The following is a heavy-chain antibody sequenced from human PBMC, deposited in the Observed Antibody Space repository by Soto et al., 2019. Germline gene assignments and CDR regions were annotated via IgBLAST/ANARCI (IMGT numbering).Heavy chain of an antibody. CDR1: GFTFSSYA. CDR2: ISYDGSNK. CDR3: ARDWTTVVHPFGFDP. D-gene: IGHD4-17*01. J-gene: IGHJ5*02. Sequence: GGSLRLSCAASGFTFSSYAMHWVRQAPGKGLEWVAVISYDGSNKYYADSVKGRFTISRDNSKNTLYLQMNSLRAEDTAVYYCARDWTTVVHPFGFDPWGQGTLVTVPS. V-gene: IGHV3-30-3*01.